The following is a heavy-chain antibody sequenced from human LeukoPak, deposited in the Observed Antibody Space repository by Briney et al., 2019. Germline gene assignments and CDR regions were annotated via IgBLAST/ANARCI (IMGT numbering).Heavy chain of an antibody. CDR3: APGGVSGSYYPDY. V-gene: IGHV3-23*01. D-gene: IGHD3-10*01. CDR2: ISGGGANT. J-gene: IGHJ4*02. CDR1: GFTFSNYA. Sequence: GGSLRLSCAASGFTFSNYAMSWVRQAPGKGLEWVSVISGGGANTYYADSVKGRFTISRDNSKNTLYLQMNSLRAEDTAVYYCAPGGVSGSYYPDYWGQGTLVTVSS.